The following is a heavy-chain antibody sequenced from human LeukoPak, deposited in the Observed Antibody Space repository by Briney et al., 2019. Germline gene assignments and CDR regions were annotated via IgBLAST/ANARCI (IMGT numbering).Heavy chain of an antibody. J-gene: IGHJ4*02. CDR2: ISSSSTYK. V-gene: IGHV3-21*01. D-gene: IGHD3-10*01. CDR1: GFPFRSFS. CDR3: ARAEGSGSSFDY. Sequence: GGTLRLSCVASGFPFRSFSMNWVREAPGKGREWVSSISSSSTYKYYADSVKGRFAISRDNAKNSLYRQMNSLRVEDTAVYYCARAEGSGSSFDYWGQGTLVTVSS.